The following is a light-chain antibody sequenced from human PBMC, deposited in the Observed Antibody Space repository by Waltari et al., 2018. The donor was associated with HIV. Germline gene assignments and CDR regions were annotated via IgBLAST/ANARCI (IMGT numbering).Light chain of an antibody. CDR2: DSS. Sequence: EIVLTQSPATLSLSPGASATLSCRASQSVGISLAWYQQKPGQPPRLLIYDSSNRATGIPARCRGSGSGTDFSLSIGSLEPEDFAVYYCQQCYTWPLTFGGGTMLEI. J-gene: IGKJ4*01. CDR1: QSVGIS. CDR3: QQCYTWPLT. V-gene: IGKV3-11*01.